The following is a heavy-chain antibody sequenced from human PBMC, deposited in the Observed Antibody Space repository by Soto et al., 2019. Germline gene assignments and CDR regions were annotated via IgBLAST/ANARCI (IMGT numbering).Heavy chain of an antibody. CDR2: IYYSGST. CDR1: GGSISTFY. CDR3: VRDGGSGHFDY. D-gene: IGHD3-16*01. Sequence: SETLSLTCTVSGGSISTFYWSWIRRPPGKGLEWIAYIYYSGSTNYNPSLKSRVSISVDTSKSQFSLKLSSVTAADTAVYYCVRDGGSGHFDYWGLGALVTVSS. J-gene: IGHJ4*02. V-gene: IGHV4-59*01.